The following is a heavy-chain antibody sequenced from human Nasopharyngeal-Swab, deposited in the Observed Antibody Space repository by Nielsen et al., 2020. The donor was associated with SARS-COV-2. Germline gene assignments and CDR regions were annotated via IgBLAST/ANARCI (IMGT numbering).Heavy chain of an antibody. Sequence: GESLKISCAASGFTFDDYTMHWVRQAPGKGLEWVSLISWDGGSTYYADSVKGRFTISRDNSKNTLYLQMNSLRAEDTAVYYCAADYDILTGYYVTTWGQGTLVTVSS. D-gene: IGHD3-9*01. CDR3: AADYDILTGYYVTT. CDR1: GFTFDDYT. CDR2: ISWDGGST. V-gene: IGHV3-43*01. J-gene: IGHJ5*02.